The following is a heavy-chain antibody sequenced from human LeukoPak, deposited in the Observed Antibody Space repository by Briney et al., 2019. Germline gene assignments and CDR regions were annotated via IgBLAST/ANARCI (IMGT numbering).Heavy chain of an antibody. CDR2: ISSGSAYI. D-gene: IGHD6-13*01. CDR1: GFTFSSHS. J-gene: IGHJ6*03. Sequence: PGGSLRLSCAASGFTFSSHSMNWVRQAPGKGLEWVSSISSGSAYIYYADSVKGRFTISRDTARNSLYLQMTSLRAKDTAVYYGARDSGSNYYYYCMDGWGKGTTVTVSS. V-gene: IGHV3-21*01. CDR3: ARDSGSNYYYYCMDG.